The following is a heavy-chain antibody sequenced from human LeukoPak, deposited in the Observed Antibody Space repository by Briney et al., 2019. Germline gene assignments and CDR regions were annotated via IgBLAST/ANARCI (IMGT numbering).Heavy chain of an antibody. CDR3: ASRYYHDSSGYFDY. CDR2: IFHSGST. V-gene: IGHV4-38-2*02. CDR1: GYSISSGYY. D-gene: IGHD3-22*01. J-gene: IGHJ4*01. Sequence: SETLSLTCTVSGYSISSGYYWGWIRQPPGKGLEWIGSIFHSGSTYYNPSLKSRVTISVDTSKNQFSLKLSSVTAADTAVYYCASRYYHDSSGYFDYWGQGTLVTVSS.